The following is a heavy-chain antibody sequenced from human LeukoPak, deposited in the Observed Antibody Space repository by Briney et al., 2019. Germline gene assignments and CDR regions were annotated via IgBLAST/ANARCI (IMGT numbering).Heavy chain of an antibody. D-gene: IGHD2-2*01. V-gene: IGHV3-66*01. J-gene: IGHJ4*02. Sequence: GGSLRLSCAASGFTVSSNYMSWVRQAPGKGLEWVSVIYSGGSTYYADSVKGRFTISRDNSKNTLYLQMNSLRAEDTAVYYCGASGGKIVVVPAAVDYWGQGTLVTVSS. CDR1: GFTVSSNY. CDR3: GASGGKIVVVPAAVDY. CDR2: IYSGGST.